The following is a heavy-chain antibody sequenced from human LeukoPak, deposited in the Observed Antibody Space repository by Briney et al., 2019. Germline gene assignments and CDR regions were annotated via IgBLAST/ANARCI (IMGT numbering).Heavy chain of an antibody. Sequence: PSETLSLTCTVSGGSISSYYWSWIRQPPGKGLEWIGYIYYSGSTNYNPSLKSRVTISVDTSKNQFSLKLSSVTAADTAVYYCARDATRGGSYYNYYYYMDVWGKGTTVTISS. CDR2: IYYSGST. J-gene: IGHJ6*03. CDR1: GGSISSYY. D-gene: IGHD1-26*01. V-gene: IGHV4-59*12. CDR3: ARDATRGGSYYNYYYYMDV.